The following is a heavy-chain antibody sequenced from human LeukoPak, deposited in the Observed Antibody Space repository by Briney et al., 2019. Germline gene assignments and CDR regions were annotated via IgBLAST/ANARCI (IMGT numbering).Heavy chain of an antibody. CDR1: GFTFDDYA. V-gene: IGHV3-43*02. CDR3: AKVSASSRLGAFDI. D-gene: IGHD6-13*01. CDR2: ISGDGGST. Sequence: GGSLRLSCAASGFTFDDYALHWVRQAPGKGLEWVSLISGDGGSTYYADSVKGRFTISRDNSKNSLYLQMNSLRTEDTALYYCAKVSASSRLGAFDIWGQGTMVTVSS. J-gene: IGHJ3*02.